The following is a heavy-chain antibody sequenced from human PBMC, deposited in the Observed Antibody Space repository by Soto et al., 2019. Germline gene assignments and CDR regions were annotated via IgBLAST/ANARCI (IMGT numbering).Heavy chain of an antibody. D-gene: IGHD6-6*01. CDR2: IDPSDSYT. CDR3: ARLAISSPGSYYYYGMDV. Sequence: GESLKISCKGSGYSFTSYWISWVRQMPGKGLEWMGRIDPSDSYTNYSPSFQGHVTISADKSISTAYLQWSSLKASDTAMYYCARLAISSPGSYYYYGMDVWGQGTTVTVSS. CDR1: GYSFTSYW. V-gene: IGHV5-10-1*01. J-gene: IGHJ6*02.